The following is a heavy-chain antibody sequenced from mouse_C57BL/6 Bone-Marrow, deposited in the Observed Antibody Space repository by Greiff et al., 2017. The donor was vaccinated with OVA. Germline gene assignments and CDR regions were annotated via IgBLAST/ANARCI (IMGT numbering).Heavy chain of an antibody. V-gene: IGHV1-15*01. CDR2: IDPATGGT. D-gene: IGHD1-1*01. CDR1: GYTFTDYE. Sequence: QVQLKESGAELVRPGASVTLSCKASGYTFTDYEMHWVKQTPVHGLEWIGAIDPATGGTAYNQKFKGKAILTAAKSSSTAYMELRSLTSEDSAVYYCTDYDSSLGGLACWGRGTVVTVSA. CDR3: TDYDSSLGGLAC. J-gene: IGHJ3*01.